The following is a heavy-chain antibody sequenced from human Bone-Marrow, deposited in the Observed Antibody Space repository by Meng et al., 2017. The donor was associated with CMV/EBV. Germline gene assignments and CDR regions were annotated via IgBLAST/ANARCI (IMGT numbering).Heavy chain of an antibody. CDR3: ARGGAHYYYYYGMDV. J-gene: IGHJ6*02. CDR2: INPNSGGT. V-gene: IGHV1-2*02. CDR1: GYTFTSYY. Sequence: ASVKVSCKASGYTFTSYYMHWVRQAPGQGLEWMGWINPNSGGTNYAQKFQGRVTMTRDTSISTAYMELSRLRSDDTAVYYCARGGAHYYYYYGMDVWGQGTTVTVSS.